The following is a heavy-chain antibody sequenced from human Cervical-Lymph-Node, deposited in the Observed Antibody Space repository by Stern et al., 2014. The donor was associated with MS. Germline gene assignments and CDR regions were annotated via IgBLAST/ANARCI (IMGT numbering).Heavy chain of an antibody. CDR1: GYTFTGYY. CDR2: INPNSGGT. Sequence: VQLVQSGAEVKKPGASVKVSCKASGYTFTGYYMHWVRQAPGPGLEWMGRINPNSGGTTYAQKFQGRFTMPRDTSISTAYMELSRLRSDDTAVYYCARVGRGMDVWGQGTTVTVSS. V-gene: IGHV1-2*06. CDR3: ARVGRGMDV. J-gene: IGHJ6*02.